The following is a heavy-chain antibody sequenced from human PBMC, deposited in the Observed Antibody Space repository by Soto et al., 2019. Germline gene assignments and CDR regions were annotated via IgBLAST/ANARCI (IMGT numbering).Heavy chain of an antibody. J-gene: IGHJ3*02. CDR3: AKGGYCSGGSCYDHAFDI. Sequence: QVQLVESGGGVVQPGRSLRLSCAASGFTFSSYGMHWVRQAPGKGLEWVAVISYDGSNKYYADSVKGRFTISRDNSKNTLYLQMNSLRAEDTAVYYCAKGGYCSGGSCYDHAFDIWGQGTMVTVSS. V-gene: IGHV3-30*18. CDR2: ISYDGSNK. CDR1: GFTFSSYG. D-gene: IGHD2-15*01.